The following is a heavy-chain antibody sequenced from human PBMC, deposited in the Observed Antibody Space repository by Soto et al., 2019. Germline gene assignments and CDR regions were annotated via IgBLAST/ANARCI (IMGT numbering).Heavy chain of an antibody. CDR3: AKDYGYIRVCYDY. Sequence: GRTVRLPGASPRFTRISYALSLVRQSPGKGLEWVAGISLSGGTANYAHTVKGRFTITTDNSTNTLYLQMNSLRAEDTAVYYCAKDYGYIRVCYDYWGQGTLVTVSS. J-gene: IGHJ4*02. CDR1: RFTRISYA. CDR2: ISLSGGTA. V-gene: IGHV3-23*01. D-gene: IGHD5-18*01.